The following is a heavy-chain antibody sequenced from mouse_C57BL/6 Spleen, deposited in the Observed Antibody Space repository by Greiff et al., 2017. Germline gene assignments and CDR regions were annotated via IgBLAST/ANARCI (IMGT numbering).Heavy chain of an antibody. D-gene: IGHD1-1*01. V-gene: IGHV5-15*01. CDR1: GFTFSDYG. CDR2: ISNLAYSI. Sequence: EVNVVESGGGLVQPGGSLKLSCAASGFTFSDYGMAWVRQAPRKGPEWVAFISNLAYSIYYADTVTGRFTISRENAKNTLHLEMSSLGSEDTAMYYCARARDYGSSLDYWGQGTTLTVSS. J-gene: IGHJ2*01. CDR3: ARARDYGSSLDY.